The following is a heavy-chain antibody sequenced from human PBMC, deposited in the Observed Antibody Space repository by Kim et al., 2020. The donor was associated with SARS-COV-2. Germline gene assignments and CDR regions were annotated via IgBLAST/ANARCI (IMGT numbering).Heavy chain of an antibody. CDR2: IIPIFGTA. J-gene: IGHJ4*02. CDR1: GGTFSSYA. V-gene: IGHV1-69*13. D-gene: IGHD5-12*01. CDR3: ASGLEMATIDY. Sequence: SVKVSCKASGGTFSSYAISWVRQAPGQGLEWMGEIIPIFGTANYAQKFQGRVTTTADESTSTAYMELSSLRSEDTAVYYCASGLEMATIDYWGQGTLVTVSS.